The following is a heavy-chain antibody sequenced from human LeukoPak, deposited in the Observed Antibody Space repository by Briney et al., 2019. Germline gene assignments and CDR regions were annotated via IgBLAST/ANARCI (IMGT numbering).Heavy chain of an antibody. D-gene: IGHD2-2*01. V-gene: IGHV3-30*02. CDR3: AKDGDCSSISCYHMDV. Sequence: GGSLRLSCAASGFTFSSYGMHWVRQAPGKGLEWVAFIRYDGSNKYYADSVKGRFTISRDNSKNTLYLQMNSLRAEDTAVYYCAKDGDCSSISCYHMDVWGKGTTVTVSS. CDR1: GFTFSSYG. CDR2: IRYDGSNK. J-gene: IGHJ6*03.